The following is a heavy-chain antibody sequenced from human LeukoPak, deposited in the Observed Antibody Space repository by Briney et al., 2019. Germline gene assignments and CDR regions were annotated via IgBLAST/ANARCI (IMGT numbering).Heavy chain of an antibody. J-gene: IGHJ4*02. CDR3: ARESRGYSYYFDY. Sequence: GGSLRLSCAASGFTVSSNYTSWVRQAPGKGLEWVSVIYSGGSTYYADSVKGRFTISRDNSKNTLYLQMNSLRAEDTAVYYCARESRGYSYYFDYWGQGTLVTVSS. V-gene: IGHV3-66*01. CDR2: IYSGGST. CDR1: GFTVSSNY. D-gene: IGHD3-22*01.